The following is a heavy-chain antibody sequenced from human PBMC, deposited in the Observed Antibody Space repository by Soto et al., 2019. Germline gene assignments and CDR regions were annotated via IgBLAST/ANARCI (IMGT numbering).Heavy chain of an antibody. D-gene: IGHD3-16*01. CDR1: GFTFTSSA. CDR2: IVVGSGNT. CDR3: AAARGGTWFDP. Sequence: QMQLVQSGPEVKKPGTSVKVSCKASGFTFTSSAVQWVRQARGQRLEWIGWIVVGSGNTNYAQKFQERVTITRDMSTSTDYMELSSLRSEDTAVYYCAAARGGTWFDPWGQGTLVTVSS. J-gene: IGHJ5*02. V-gene: IGHV1-58*01.